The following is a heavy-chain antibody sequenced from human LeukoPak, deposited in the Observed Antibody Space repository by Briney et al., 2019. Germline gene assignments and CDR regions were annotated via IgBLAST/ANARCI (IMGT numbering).Heavy chain of an antibody. CDR2: INHSGST. Sequence: SETLSLTCAVYGGSFSGYYWSWIRQPPGKGLEWIGEINHSGSTNYNPSLKSRVTISVDTSKNQFSLKLSSVTAADTAVYYCARDKSCSSTSCYPTYYFDYWGQGTLVTVSS. CDR3: ARDKSCSSTSCYPTYYFDY. J-gene: IGHJ4*02. V-gene: IGHV4-34*01. CDR1: GGSFSGYY. D-gene: IGHD2-2*01.